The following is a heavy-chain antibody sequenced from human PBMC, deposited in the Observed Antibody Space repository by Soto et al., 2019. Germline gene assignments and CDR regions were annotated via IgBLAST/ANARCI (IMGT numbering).Heavy chain of an antibody. CDR3: ATEALYDRTQH. J-gene: IGHJ1*01. Sequence: GASVKVSCTASGYTLTELSMHGVRQAPGKGLEWMGGFDPEDGETIYAQKFQGRVTMTEDTSTDTAYMELSSLRSEDTAVYYCATEALYDRTQHWGQGTRVTVSA. CDR1: GYTLTELS. D-gene: IGHD3-22*01. V-gene: IGHV1-24*01. CDR2: FDPEDGET.